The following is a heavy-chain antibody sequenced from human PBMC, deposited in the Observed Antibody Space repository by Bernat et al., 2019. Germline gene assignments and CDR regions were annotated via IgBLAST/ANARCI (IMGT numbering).Heavy chain of an antibody. CDR3: ARDSRWNYDY. CDR2: ISYDGSNK. V-gene: IGHV3-30*03. D-gene: IGHD1-7*01. Sequence: QVQLVESGGGVVQPGRSLRLSCAASGFTFSSYGMHWVRQAPGKGLEWVAVISYDGSNKYYADSVKGRFTISRDNSKNTLYLQMNSLRAEDTAVYYCARDSRWNYDYWGQGTLVTVSS. CDR1: GFTFSSYG. J-gene: IGHJ4*02.